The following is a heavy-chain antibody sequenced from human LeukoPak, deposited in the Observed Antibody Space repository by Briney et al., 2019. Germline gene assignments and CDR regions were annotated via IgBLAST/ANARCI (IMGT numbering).Heavy chain of an antibody. CDR2: INHSGST. V-gene: IGHV4-34*01. CDR1: GGSFSGYY. Sequence: SETLSLTCAVYGGSFSGYYWSWIRQPPGKGLEWIGEINHSGSTNYNPSFKSRVTISVDTSKNQFSLKLSSVTAADTAVYYCARWDTAMVVDYFDYWGQGTLVTVSS. D-gene: IGHD5-18*01. CDR3: ARWDTAMVVDYFDY. J-gene: IGHJ4*02.